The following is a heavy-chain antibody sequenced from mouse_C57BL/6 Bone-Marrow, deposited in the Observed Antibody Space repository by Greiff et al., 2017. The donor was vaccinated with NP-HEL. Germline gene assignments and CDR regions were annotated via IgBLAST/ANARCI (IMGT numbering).Heavy chain of an antibody. CDR2: IHPNSGST. J-gene: IGHJ2*01. V-gene: IGHV1-64*01. D-gene: IGHD1-1*01. CDR1: GYTFTSYW. CDR3: ARRYYGSSYFDY. Sequence: QVQLQQPGAELVKPGASVKLSCKASGYTFTSYWMHWVKQRPGQGLEWIGMIHPNSGSTNYNEKFKNKATLTVDKSSSTAYMQLSSLTSEDSAVYYCARRYYGSSYFDYWGQGTTLTVSS.